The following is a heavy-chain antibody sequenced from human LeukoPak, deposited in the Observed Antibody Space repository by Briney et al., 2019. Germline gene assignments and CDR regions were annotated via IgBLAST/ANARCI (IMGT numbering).Heavy chain of an antibody. V-gene: IGHV1-69*04. CDR2: IIPILGIA. D-gene: IGHD6-6*01. J-gene: IGHJ4*02. CDR3: ARDLDSSSFSDY. CDR1: GGTFSSYA. Sequence: GASVKVSCKASGGTFSSYAISWVRQAPGQGLEWTGRIIPILGIANYAQKFQGRVTITADKSTSTAYMELSSLRSEDTAVYYCARDLDSSSFSDYWGQGTLVTVSS.